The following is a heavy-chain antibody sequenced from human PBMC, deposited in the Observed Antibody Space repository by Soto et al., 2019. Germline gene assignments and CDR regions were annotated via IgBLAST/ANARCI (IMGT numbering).Heavy chain of an antibody. Sequence: GGSLRLSCAAAGFTFRNYAMNWVRQAPGKGLELVSSISSNGGSAYYADSVKGRFTISRDNSKNTLYLQMNSLRADDTAVYYCARGYCSAVCCYVRYYYGFHVPGPGTTVTVSS. D-gene: IGHD2-15*01. CDR1: GFTFRNYA. CDR3: ARGYCSAVCCYVRYYYGFHV. V-gene: IGHV3-23*01. J-gene: IGHJ6*02. CDR2: ISSNGGSA.